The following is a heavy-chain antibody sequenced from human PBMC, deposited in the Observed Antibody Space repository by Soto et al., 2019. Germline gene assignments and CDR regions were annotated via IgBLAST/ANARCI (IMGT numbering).Heavy chain of an antibody. D-gene: IGHD3-10*02. CDR1: GGSISSGGYY. V-gene: IGHV4-31*03. CDR3: AKKTYDFPMSLEN. J-gene: IGHJ4*02. Sequence: TLSLTCTVSGGSISSGGYYWSWIRQHPGKGLEWIGYIYYSGSTYYNPSLKSRVTISVDTSKNQFSLKLSSVTAADTAVYYCAKKTYDFPMSLENWGQGTLVTVSS. CDR2: IYYSGST.